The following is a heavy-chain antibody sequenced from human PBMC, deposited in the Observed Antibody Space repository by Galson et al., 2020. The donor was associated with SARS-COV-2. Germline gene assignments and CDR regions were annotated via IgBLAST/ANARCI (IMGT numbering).Heavy chain of an antibody. Sequence: ASEPLSLTCAASGGSISNSTWWRWLHQPPGKGLGWIGELSHRGSNNYNPSLKSRVTISVDKSKNQFSLKLSSVTAADTAVYYCARENTGYSGYDYYYYGMDVWGQGTTVTVSS. J-gene: IGHJ6*02. CDR1: GGSISNSTW. CDR2: LSHRGSN. CDR3: ARENTGYSGYDYYYYGMDV. D-gene: IGHD5-12*01. V-gene: IGHV4-4*02.